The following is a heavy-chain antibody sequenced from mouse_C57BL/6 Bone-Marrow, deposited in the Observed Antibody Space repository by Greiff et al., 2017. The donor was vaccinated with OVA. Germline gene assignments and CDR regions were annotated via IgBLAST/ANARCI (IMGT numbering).Heavy chain of an antibody. V-gene: IGHV5-16*01. CDR2: INYDGSST. CDR1: GFTFSDYY. J-gene: IGHJ3*01. Sequence: EVQLVESEGGLVQPGSSMKLSCTASGFTFSDYYMAWVRQVPEKGLEWVANINYDGSSTYYLDSLKSRFIISRDNAKNILFLQMSSLKSEDTATYYCARDDSLFAYWGQGTLVTVSA. CDR3: ARDDSLFAY. D-gene: IGHD6-1*01.